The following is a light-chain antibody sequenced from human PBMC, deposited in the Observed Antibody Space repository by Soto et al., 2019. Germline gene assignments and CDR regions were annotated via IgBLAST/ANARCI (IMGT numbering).Light chain of an antibody. J-gene: IGKJ4*01. V-gene: IGKV3-11*01. CDR3: QQRSNWPPLT. CDR2: DAS. CDR1: QTINIF. Sequence: EIVLTQSPATVSLSPGERATLSCRASQTINIFLAWYQHKPGQAPRLLIYDASNRATGIPARFSGSGSGTDFTLTISSLEPEDFAVYYCQQRSNWPPLTFGGGTKVEIK.